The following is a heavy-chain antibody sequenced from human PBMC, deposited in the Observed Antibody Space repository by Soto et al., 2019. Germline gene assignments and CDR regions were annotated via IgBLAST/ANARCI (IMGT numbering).Heavy chain of an antibody. CDR3: ARGMTTVTTFDY. CDR1: GGSISSGGYS. V-gene: IGHV4-30-2*01. D-gene: IGHD4-4*01. CDR2: IYHSGST. Sequence: QLQLQESGSGLVKPSQTLYLTCAVSGGSISSGGYSCSWIRQPPGKGLEWIGSIYHSGSTYYNPSLKSRDTISVDRSKNQFSLKLISVTAADTAVYYCARGMTTVTTFDYWGQGTLVTVSS. J-gene: IGHJ4*02.